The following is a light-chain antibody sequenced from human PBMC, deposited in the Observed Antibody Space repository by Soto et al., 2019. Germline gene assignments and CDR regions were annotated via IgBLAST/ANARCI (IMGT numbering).Light chain of an antibody. Sequence: DIQMTQSPSTLSASVGDRVSMTCRASQSISSWLAWYQQKPGKAPKLLIHAASSLHSGVPSRFSGSGSGTDFTLTITGLQPEDFASYCCQHYGGMWTFGQGTKVDIK. CDR1: QSISSW. V-gene: IGKV1-5*01. J-gene: IGKJ1*01. CDR3: QHYGGMWT. CDR2: AAS.